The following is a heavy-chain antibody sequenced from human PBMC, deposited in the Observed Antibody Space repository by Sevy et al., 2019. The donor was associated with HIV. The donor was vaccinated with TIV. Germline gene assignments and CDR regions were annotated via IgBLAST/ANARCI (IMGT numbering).Heavy chain of an antibody. D-gene: IGHD3-22*01. J-gene: IGHJ5*02. CDR1: GFNISPYA. Sequence: GGYLRLSCSASGFNISPYALHCVRQTPGKGLQWLAVISKDGTNKDYADFVKGRFSLSRDNSKNTLYLQMSNLRPEDMAVYYCAKEGYYYDSHSADWFDPWGQGTLVTVSS. CDR2: ISKDGTNK. CDR3: AKEGYYYDSHSADWFDP. V-gene: IGHV3-30*04.